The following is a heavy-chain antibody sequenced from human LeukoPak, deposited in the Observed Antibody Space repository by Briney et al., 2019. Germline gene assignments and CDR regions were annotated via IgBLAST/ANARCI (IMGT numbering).Heavy chain of an antibody. CDR1: GFTFSSYG. CDR2: IRYDGSNK. Sequence: GGSLRLSCAATGFTFSSYGMHWVRQASGKGLEWVAFIRYDGSNKYYADSVKGRFTISTDNSKNTLYLQMNSLRAEDTAVYYCAKDLYGHDSSGPCWGQGTLVTVSS. D-gene: IGHD3-22*01. J-gene: IGHJ4*02. CDR3: AKDLYGHDSSGPC. V-gene: IGHV3-30*02.